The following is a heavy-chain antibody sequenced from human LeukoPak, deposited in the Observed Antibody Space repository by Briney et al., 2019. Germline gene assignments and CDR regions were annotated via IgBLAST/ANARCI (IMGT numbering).Heavy chain of an antibody. Sequence: AGGSLRLSCAASGFTFSSYAMHWVRQAPGKGPVWVSHISSDGTNTGYADSVKGRFTISRDTAKNTLYLQMDSLRADDTAVYYCVKQDIGSYLGGYWGQGTLVTVSS. J-gene: IGHJ4*02. CDR1: GFTFSSYA. V-gene: IGHV3-74*01. CDR2: ISSDGTNT. CDR3: VKQDIGSYLGGY. D-gene: IGHD1-26*01.